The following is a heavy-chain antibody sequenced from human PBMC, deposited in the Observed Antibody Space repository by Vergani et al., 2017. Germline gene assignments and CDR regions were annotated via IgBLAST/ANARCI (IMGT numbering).Heavy chain of an antibody. CDR3: ALGRYLGGPFDP. V-gene: IGHV2-5*01. Sequence: QITLKESGPTLVKPTQTLTLTCTFSGFSLSTSGVGVGWIRQPPGKALEWLALIYWNDDKRYSPSLKSRLTITKDTSKNQVVLTMTNMDPVDTATYYCALGRYLGGPFDPWGQGTLVTVSS. CDR1: GFSLSTSGVG. CDR2: IYWNDDK. J-gene: IGHJ5*02. D-gene: IGHD1-26*01.